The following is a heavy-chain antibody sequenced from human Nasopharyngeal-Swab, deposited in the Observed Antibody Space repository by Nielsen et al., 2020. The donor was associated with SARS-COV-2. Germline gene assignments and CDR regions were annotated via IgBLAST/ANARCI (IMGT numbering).Heavy chain of an antibody. J-gene: IGHJ6*02. CDR2: ISPSSSDT. Sequence: GGSLRLSCAASGFTFSDHYMTWIRQAPGKGLEWVLYISPSSSDTNYADSVKGRFTISRDNAKNSLYLQMNSLRAEYTAVYYCAMGHYGLDVWGQGTTVTVSS. V-gene: IGHV3-11*06. CDR3: AMGHYGLDV. CDR1: GFTFSDHY.